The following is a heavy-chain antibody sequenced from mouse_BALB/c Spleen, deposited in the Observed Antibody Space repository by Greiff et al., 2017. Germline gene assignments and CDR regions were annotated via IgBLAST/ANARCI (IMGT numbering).Heavy chain of an antibody. CDR3: ARDSKLGQGFAY. J-gene: IGHJ3*01. CDR1: GFSLTSYG. Sequence: QVQLKESGPGLVAPSQSLSITCTVSGFSLTSYGVHWVRQPPGKGLEWLGVIWAGGSTNYNSALMSRLSISKDNSKSQVFLKMNSLQTDDTAMYYCARDSKLGQGFAYWGQGTLVTVSA. D-gene: IGHD4-1*01. V-gene: IGHV2-9*02. CDR2: IWAGGST.